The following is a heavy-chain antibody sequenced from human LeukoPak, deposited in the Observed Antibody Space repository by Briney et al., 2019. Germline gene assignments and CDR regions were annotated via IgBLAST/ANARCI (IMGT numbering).Heavy chain of an antibody. D-gene: IGHD5-18*01. V-gene: IGHV1-69*05. J-gene: IGHJ4*02. Sequence: SVKVSCKASGGTFSSYAISWVRQAPGQGLEWMGGIIPIFGAANYAQKFQGRVTITTDESTSTAYMELSSLRSEDTAVYYCASIRGYSYGSFDYWGQGTLVTVSS. CDR1: GGTFSSYA. CDR3: ASIRGYSYGSFDY. CDR2: IIPIFGAA.